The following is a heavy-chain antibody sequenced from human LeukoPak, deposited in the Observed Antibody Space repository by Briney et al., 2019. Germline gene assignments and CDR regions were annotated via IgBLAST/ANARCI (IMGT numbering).Heavy chain of an antibody. D-gene: IGHD3-22*01. V-gene: IGHV1-69*13. J-gene: IGHJ4*02. CDR2: IIPIFGTA. CDR1: GGTFSSYA. CDR3: ARSFTYYYDSSGYYSLDY. Sequence: SVKVSCKASGGTFSSYAIGWVRQAPGQGLEWMGGIIPIFGTANYAQKFQGRVTITADESTSTAYMELSSLRSEDTAVYYCARSFTYYYDSSGYYSLDYWGQGTLVTVSS.